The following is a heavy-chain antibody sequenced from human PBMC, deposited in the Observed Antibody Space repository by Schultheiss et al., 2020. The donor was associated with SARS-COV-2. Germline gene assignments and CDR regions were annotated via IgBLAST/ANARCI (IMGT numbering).Heavy chain of an antibody. CDR2: INPSGGST. J-gene: IGHJ4*02. D-gene: IGHD5-18*01. CDR3: AGTDVDTAMVYYFDY. CDR1: GYTFTGYY. V-gene: IGHV1-46*01. Sequence: ASVKVSCKASGYTFTGYYMHWVRQAPGQGLEWMGWINPSGGSTSYAQKFQERVTITRDMSTSTSYMELSSLRSEDTAMYYCAGTDVDTAMVYYFDYWGQGTLGTVSS.